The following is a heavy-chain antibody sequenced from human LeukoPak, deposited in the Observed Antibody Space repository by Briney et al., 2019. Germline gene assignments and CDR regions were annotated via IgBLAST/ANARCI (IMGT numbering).Heavy chain of an antibody. Sequence: SETLSLTCAVSGGSISSSNWWCWVRQPPGKGLEWIGEIYHSGSTSYNPSLKSRVTISVDKSKNQFSLKLTSVTAADTAVYYCVTAAVAVDYWGQGTLVTVSS. D-gene: IGHD6-19*01. CDR2: IYHSGST. J-gene: IGHJ4*02. CDR3: VTAAVAVDY. V-gene: IGHV4-4*02. CDR1: GGSISSSNW.